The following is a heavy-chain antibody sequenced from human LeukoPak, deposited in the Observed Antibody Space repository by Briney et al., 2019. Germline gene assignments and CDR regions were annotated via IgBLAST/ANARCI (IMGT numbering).Heavy chain of an antibody. CDR2: ISSSSSYI. CDR3: ARDHGYYYDSSGYYLDY. V-gene: IGHV3-21*01. J-gene: IGHJ4*02. CDR1: GFTFSSYS. D-gene: IGHD3-22*01. Sequence: GGSLRLSCAASGFTFSSYSMNWVRQAPGKGLEWVSSISSSSSYIYYADSVKGRFTISRDNAKNSLYLQMNSLRAEDTAVYYCARDHGYYYDSSGYYLDYWGQGTLVTVSS.